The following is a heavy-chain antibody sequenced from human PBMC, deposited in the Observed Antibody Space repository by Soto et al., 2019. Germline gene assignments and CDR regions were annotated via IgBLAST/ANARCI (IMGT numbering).Heavy chain of an antibody. CDR1: GFTFSSYA. V-gene: IGHV3-23*01. J-gene: IGHJ4*02. Sequence: GGSLRLSCAASGFTFSSYAMSWARQAPGKGLEWVSAISGSGGSTYYADSVKGRFTISRDNSKNTLYLQMNSLRAEDTAVYYCAKMPADSNYGDFDYWGQGTLVTVSS. D-gene: IGHD4-4*01. CDR2: ISGSGGST. CDR3: AKMPADSNYGDFDY.